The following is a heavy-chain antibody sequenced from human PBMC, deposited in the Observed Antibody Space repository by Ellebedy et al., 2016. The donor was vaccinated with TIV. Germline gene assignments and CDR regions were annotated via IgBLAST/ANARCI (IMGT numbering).Heavy chain of an antibody. V-gene: IGHV3-7*01. J-gene: IGHJ5*02. CDR3: AGIADVRFDP. CDR2: IKQDGSEK. D-gene: IGHD3-10*02. Sequence: GESLKISCAASGFTFSSDWMSWVRQAPGKGLEWVANIKQDGSEKYYLDSVKGRFTISRDNAKNSLYLQMNSLRAEATAVYYCAGIADVRFDPWGQGTLVSVSS. CDR1: GFTFSSDW.